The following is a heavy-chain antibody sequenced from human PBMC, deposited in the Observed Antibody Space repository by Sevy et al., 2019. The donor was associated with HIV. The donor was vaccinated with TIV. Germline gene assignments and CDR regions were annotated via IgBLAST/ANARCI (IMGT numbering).Heavy chain of an antibody. D-gene: IGHD2-2*01. CDR3: SRVPRPRLCSSASCYEGDYYYYGMDV. CDR1: GFTFGDYG. CDR2: IRSKPYGGAT. J-gene: IGHJ6*02. V-gene: IGHV3-49*03. Sequence: GGSLRLSCTTSGFTFGDYGMSWFRQAPGKGLEWIGFIRSKPYGGATEYAASVKGRFTISRDDSKSIASLQMSSLKTEDTAVYYCSRVPRPRLCSSASCYEGDYYYYGMDVWGQGTTVTVSS.